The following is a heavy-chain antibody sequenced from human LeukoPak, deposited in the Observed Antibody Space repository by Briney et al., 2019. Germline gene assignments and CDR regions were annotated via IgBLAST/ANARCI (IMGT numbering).Heavy chain of an antibody. D-gene: IGHD3-10*01. CDR2: ISAYNGNT. V-gene: IGHV1-18*01. CDR3: ARDLGYYGSGSYLAFDY. Sequence: ASVKVSCKASGYTFTSYGISWVRQAPGQGLEWMGLISAYNGNTNYAQKFQGRVTMTTDTSTSTAYMELRSLRSDDTAVYYCARDLGYYGSGSYLAFDYWGQGTLVTVSS. CDR1: GYTFTSYG. J-gene: IGHJ4*02.